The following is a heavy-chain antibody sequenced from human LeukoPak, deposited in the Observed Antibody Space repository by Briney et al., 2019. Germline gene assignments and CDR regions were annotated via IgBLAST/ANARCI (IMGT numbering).Heavy chain of an antibody. Sequence: ASVKVSCKASGYTFTGYYMHWVRQAPGQGLEWMGWINPNSGGTNYAQKSQGRVTMTRDTSISTAYMELSRLRSDDTAVYYCARDMYCSSTSCYFYYYYGMDVWGQGTTVTVSS. J-gene: IGHJ6*02. CDR2: INPNSGGT. CDR1: GYTFTGYY. CDR3: ARDMYCSSTSCYFYYYYGMDV. D-gene: IGHD2-2*01. V-gene: IGHV1-2*02.